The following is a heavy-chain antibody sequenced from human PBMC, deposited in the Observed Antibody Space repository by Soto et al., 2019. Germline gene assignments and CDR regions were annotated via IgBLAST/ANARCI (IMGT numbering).Heavy chain of an antibody. CDR1: GGSITSGGYY. J-gene: IGHJ6*02. Sequence: QVQLQESGPGLVKPSQTLSLTCTVSGGSITSGGYYWSWIRQHPGKGLEWIGYSHYSGSTYYNPSLKSRVTISVDPSKNHFSLKLRSVTAADTAVYYCASGGGDYYYYYGMDVWGQGTTVTVSS. D-gene: IGHD2-21*02. CDR3: ASGGGDYYYYYGMDV. CDR2: SHYSGST. V-gene: IGHV4-31*03.